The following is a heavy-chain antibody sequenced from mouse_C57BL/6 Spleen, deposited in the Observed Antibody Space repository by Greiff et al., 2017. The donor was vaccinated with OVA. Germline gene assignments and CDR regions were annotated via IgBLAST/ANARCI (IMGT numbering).Heavy chain of an antibody. Sequence: EVKLVESGEGLVKPGGSLKLSCAASGFTFSSYAMSWVRQTPEKRLEWVAYISSGGDYIYYADTVKGRFTISRDNARNTLYLQMSSLKSEDTAMYYCTRAQLGRGYFDVWGTGTTVTVSS. V-gene: IGHV5-9-1*02. CDR1: GFTFSSYA. D-gene: IGHD4-1*02. J-gene: IGHJ1*03. CDR3: TRAQLGRGYFDV. CDR2: ISSGGDYI.